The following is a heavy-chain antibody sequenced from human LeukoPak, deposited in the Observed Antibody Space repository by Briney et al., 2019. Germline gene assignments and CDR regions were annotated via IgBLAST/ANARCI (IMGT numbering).Heavy chain of an antibody. CDR1: GGSTSSSTHY. CDR2: IYASGST. Sequence: SQTLSLTCTVSGGSTSSSTHYWSWIRQPAGKGLEWIGRIYASGSTNYNPSLKSRATISVDTSKNQCSLKLSSVTAAATAVYYCGRGVSTINFDFWGQGTLVTVSS. J-gene: IGHJ4*02. D-gene: IGHD5/OR15-5a*01. CDR3: GRGVSTINFDF. V-gene: IGHV4-61*02.